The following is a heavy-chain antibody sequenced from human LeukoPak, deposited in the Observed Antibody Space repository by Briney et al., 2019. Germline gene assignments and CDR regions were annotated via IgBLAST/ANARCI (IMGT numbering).Heavy chain of an antibody. CDR3: ARDLGGGSYGSDY. Sequence: GGSLRLSCVASGFTSSTYWMSWVRQAPGKGLEWVANIKQDGSEKNYVDSVKGRFTISFDTAKNSLYLQMNSLRAEDTAVYYCARDLGGGSYGSDYWGQGVLVTVSS. D-gene: IGHD1-26*01. CDR2: IKQDGSEK. CDR1: GFTSSTYW. J-gene: IGHJ4*02. V-gene: IGHV3-7*01.